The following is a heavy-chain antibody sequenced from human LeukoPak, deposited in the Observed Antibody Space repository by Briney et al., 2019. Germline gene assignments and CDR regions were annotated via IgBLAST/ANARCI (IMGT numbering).Heavy chain of an antibody. J-gene: IGHJ4*02. CDR3: ARGGDSSGSEPFDY. CDR2: INPNSGGT. CDR1: GYTFTGYY. V-gene: IGHV1-2*06. D-gene: IGHD3-22*01. Sequence: ASVKVSCKASGYTFTGYYMHWVRQAPGQGLEWMGRINPNSGGTNYAQKFQGRVTMTRDTSISTAYMELSGLRSDDTAVYYCARGGDSSGSEPFDYWGQGTLVTVSS.